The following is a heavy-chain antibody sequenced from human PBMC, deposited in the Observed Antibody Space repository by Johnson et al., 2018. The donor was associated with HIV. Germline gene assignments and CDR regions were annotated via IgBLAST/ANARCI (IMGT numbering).Heavy chain of an antibody. Sequence: QVQLEESGGGLVKPGESLRLSCAASGFIFSDYYMTWIRQAPGKGLEWVSYISSTGATIYSADSVKGRFTISRDNSKNTLCLHMTSLRQDDTAVYSCYCTDHCGAGSESKGTFDVWGQGTMVTVSS. V-gene: IGHV3-11*01. CDR3: YCTDHCGAGSESKGTFDV. D-gene: IGHD3-10*01. J-gene: IGHJ3*01. CDR1: GFIFSDYY. CDR2: ISSTGATI.